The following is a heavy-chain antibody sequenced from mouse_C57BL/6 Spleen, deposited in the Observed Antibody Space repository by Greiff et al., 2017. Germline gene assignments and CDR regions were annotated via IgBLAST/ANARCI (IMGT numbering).Heavy chain of an antibody. CDR3: ARMAYYSNPHYYAMDY. CDR1: GFSLSTFGMG. CDR2: IWWDDDK. J-gene: IGHJ4*01. Sequence: QVTLKVSGPGILQPSQTLSLTCSFSGFSLSTFGMGVGWIRQPSGKGLEWLAHIWWDDDKYYNPALKSRLTISKDTSKNQVFLKIANVDTADTATYYCARMAYYSNPHYYAMDYWGQGTSVTVSS. V-gene: IGHV8-8*01. D-gene: IGHD2-5*01.